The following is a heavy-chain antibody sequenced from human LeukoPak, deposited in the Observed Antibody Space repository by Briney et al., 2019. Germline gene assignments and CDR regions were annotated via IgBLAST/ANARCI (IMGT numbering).Heavy chain of an antibody. J-gene: IGHJ4*02. CDR3: ARDRYGDYGDFDY. V-gene: IGHV3-30*04. D-gene: IGHD4-17*01. Sequence: GGSLRLSCAASGFTFSSYAMHWVRQAPGKGLEWVAVISYDGSNKYYADSVKGRFTISRDNSKSTLYLQMNSLGAEDTAVYYCARDRYGDYGDFDYWGQGTLVTVSS. CDR2: ISYDGSNK. CDR1: GFTFSSYA.